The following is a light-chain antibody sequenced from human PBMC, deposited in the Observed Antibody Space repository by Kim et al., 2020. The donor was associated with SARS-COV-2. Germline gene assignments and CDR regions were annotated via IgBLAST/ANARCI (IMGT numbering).Light chain of an antibody. CDR3: QQCKGAPWT. J-gene: IGKJ1*01. Sequence: ASVGDRVTITCRASQGISNYLAWYQQKPGKVPKLLIYAASALRSGVPSRCSGSGSGTDFTRSNTSLQPEDVAVYYCQQCKGAPWTFGHGTKVEIK. V-gene: IGKV1-27*01. CDR1: QGISNY. CDR2: AAS.